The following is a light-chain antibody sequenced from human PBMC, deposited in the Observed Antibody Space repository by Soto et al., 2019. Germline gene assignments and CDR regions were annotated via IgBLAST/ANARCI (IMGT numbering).Light chain of an antibody. CDR1: QSISSS. Sequence: DIQMTQSPSSLSSSVGDRVTITCRASQSISSSFNWYQQKPGKAPKLLIYAASSLQSGVPSRFSGSGSGTDFTLTISSLQPEDFAAYYCQQSYSTLFTFGPGTKVDIK. J-gene: IGKJ3*01. CDR3: QQSYSTLFT. V-gene: IGKV1-39*01. CDR2: AAS.